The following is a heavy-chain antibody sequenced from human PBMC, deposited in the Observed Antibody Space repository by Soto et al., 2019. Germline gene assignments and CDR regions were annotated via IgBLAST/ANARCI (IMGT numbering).Heavy chain of an antibody. CDR2: IYYSGST. CDR3: ARAYYYGASYYYYGMDV. J-gene: IGHJ6*02. V-gene: IGHV4-30-4*01. Sequence: TLSLTCTVSGGSISSGDYYWSWIRQPPGKGLEWIGYIYYSGSTYYNPSLKSRVTISVDTSKNQFSLKLSSVTAADTAVYYCARAYYYGASYYYYGMDVWGQGTTVTVSS. D-gene: IGHD3-10*01. CDR1: GGSISSGDYY.